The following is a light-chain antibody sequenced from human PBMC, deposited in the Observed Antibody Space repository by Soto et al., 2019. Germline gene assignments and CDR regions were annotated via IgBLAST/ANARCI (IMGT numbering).Light chain of an antibody. Sequence: QSDLTQPTSVSGSPGQSITISCTGTSSDVGTYNYVSWYQQHPGKSPKLMIYEVTNRPSGVSNRFSGSKSGNTASLTISGLQTEDEAHYYCSSYTSTTTLVFGGGTKLTVL. CDR1: SSDVGTYNY. J-gene: IGLJ2*01. V-gene: IGLV2-14*01. CDR3: SSYTSTTTLV. CDR2: EVT.